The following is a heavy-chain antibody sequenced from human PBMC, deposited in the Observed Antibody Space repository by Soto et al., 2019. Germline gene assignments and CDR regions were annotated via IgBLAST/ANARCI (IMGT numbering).Heavy chain of an antibody. CDR1: GGSISSYY. CDR3: ARHKGAMVNFDY. V-gene: IGHV4-59*08. J-gene: IGHJ4*02. Sequence: QVQLQESGPGLVKPSETLSLTCTVSGGSISSYYWSWIRQPPGKGLEWIGYIYYSGSTNYNPYLKSRVTISVDTSKNQFSLKLSSVTAADTAVYYCARHKGAMVNFDYWGQGTLVTVSS. CDR2: IYYSGST. D-gene: IGHD5-18*01.